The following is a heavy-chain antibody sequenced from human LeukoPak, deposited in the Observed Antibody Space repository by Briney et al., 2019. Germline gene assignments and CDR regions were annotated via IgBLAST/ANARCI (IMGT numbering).Heavy chain of an antibody. J-gene: IGHJ4*02. D-gene: IGHD3-22*01. CDR2: VYYSGTT. CDR1: GGSISSSNYC. CDR3: ARHYYDTSGYYAAGAY. V-gene: IGHV4-39*01. Sequence: SQTLSLTCTVSGGSISSSNYCWGWIRQPPGKGLEWIGSVYYSGTTYYNPSLKSRVTISVDTSENQFSLRLSSVTAADTAVYYCARHYYDTSGYYAAGAYWGQGTLVTVSS.